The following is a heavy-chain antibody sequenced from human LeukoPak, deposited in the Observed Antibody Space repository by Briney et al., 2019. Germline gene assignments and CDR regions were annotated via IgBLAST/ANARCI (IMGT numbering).Heavy chain of an antibody. CDR3: AKDPQAIWFGELQDDY. J-gene: IGHJ4*02. Sequence: GRSLRLSCAASGFTFSSYGMHWVRQAPGKGLEWVAFIRYDGSNKYYADSVKGRFTISRDNSKNTLYLQMNSLRAEDTAVYYCAKDPQAIWFGELQDDYWGQGTLVTVSS. CDR2: IRYDGSNK. V-gene: IGHV3-30*02. CDR1: GFTFSSYG. D-gene: IGHD3-10*01.